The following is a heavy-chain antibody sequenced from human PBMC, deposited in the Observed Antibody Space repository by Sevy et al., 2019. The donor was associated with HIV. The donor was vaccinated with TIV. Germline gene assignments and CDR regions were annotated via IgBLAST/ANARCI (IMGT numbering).Heavy chain of an antibody. J-gene: IGHJ6*02. CDR3: AKDGCSGGCCPRGMDV. CDR1: GFTFSSYA. Sequence: GGSLRLSCAASGFTFSSYAMSWVRQAPGKGLEWVSAISGSGGSTYYADSVKGRFTISRDNSKNTLYLQMNSLRAEDTAVYYCAKDGCSGGCCPRGMDVWGQGTTVTVSS. CDR2: ISGSGGST. D-gene: IGHD2-15*01. V-gene: IGHV3-23*01.